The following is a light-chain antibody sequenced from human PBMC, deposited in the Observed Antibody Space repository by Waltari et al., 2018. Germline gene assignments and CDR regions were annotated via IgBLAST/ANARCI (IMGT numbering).Light chain of an antibody. CDR3: ETWDSNTRV. J-gene: IGLJ3*02. V-gene: IGLV4-60*03. CDR2: LEGSGRD. CDR1: SGHRNYV. Sequence: QPVLTQSSSASAALGSSVKLTCTLSSGHRNYVIAWHQQQPGEAPRFLMTLEGSGRDNKGSGVPHRFSGSSFGADRYLTISNLQSEDEAEYYCETWDSNTRVFGGGTKLTVL.